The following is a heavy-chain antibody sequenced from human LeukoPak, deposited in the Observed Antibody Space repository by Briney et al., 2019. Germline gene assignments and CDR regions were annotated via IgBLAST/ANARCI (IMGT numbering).Heavy chain of an antibody. Sequence: GGSLRLSCAASGFTFSSYAMSWVRQAPGKGLEWVSVISGSGGSTYYADSVKGRFTISRDNSKNTLYLQMNSLRAEDTAVYYCAKDFGYCTNGVCYGTPFDYWGQGTLVTVSS. CDR2: ISGSGGST. D-gene: IGHD2-8*01. J-gene: IGHJ4*02. CDR1: GFTFSSYA. V-gene: IGHV3-23*01. CDR3: AKDFGYCTNGVCYGTPFDY.